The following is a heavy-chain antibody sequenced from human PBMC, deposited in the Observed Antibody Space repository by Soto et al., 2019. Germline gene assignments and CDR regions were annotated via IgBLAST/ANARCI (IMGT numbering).Heavy chain of an antibody. D-gene: IGHD3-22*01. J-gene: IGHJ3*02. CDR2: ISSNSSYT. Sequence: PGGSLRLSCAASGFTFSDYYMSWIRQAPGKGLERVSYISSNSSYTNYAESVKGRFTISRDNAKNSLYQQMNSLRAEDTVVYYFARDRVAYYYDSNDAFDIWGQGTMVTVSS. CDR1: GFTFSDYY. CDR3: ARDRVAYYYDSNDAFDI. V-gene: IGHV3-11*06.